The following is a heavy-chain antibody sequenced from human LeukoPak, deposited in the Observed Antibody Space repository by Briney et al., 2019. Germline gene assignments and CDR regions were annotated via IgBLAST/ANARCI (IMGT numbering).Heavy chain of an antibody. CDR2: ISGSGGSK. Sequence: PGGSLRLSCAASGFTFSSYAMSWVRQAPGKGLEWVSAISGSGGSKYYADSVKGRFTISRDNSKNTLYLQMNSLRAEDTAVYYCATSIAARSGLWYYYYGMDVWGQGTTVTVSS. CDR3: ATSIAARSGLWYYYYGMDV. D-gene: IGHD6-6*01. V-gene: IGHV3-23*01. J-gene: IGHJ6*02. CDR1: GFTFSSYA.